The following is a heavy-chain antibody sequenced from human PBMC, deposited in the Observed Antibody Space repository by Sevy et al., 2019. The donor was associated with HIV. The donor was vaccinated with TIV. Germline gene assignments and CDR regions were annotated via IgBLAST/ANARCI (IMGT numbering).Heavy chain of an antibody. CDR1: GFTFGEYS. J-gene: IGHJ4*02. D-gene: IGHD4-17*01. CDR2: IRSEVYGGTT. V-gene: IGHV3-49*03. Sequence: GGCLSLSCTASGFTFGEYSMSWFRQAPGKGLEWVSFIRSEVYGGTTEYAASVKGRFTISRDDSKSIAYLQMSSLKTEDTAVYYCTRGRRVYADYGVDYWGQGTLVTVSS. CDR3: TRGRRVYADYGVDY.